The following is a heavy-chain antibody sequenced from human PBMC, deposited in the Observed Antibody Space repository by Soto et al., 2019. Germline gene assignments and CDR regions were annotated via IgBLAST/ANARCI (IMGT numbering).Heavy chain of an antibody. D-gene: IGHD1-7*01. J-gene: IGHJ6*02. Sequence: SVKVSFKASGGTFSSYAISWVRQAPGQGLEWMGGIIPIFGTANYAQKFQGRVTITADKSTSTAYMELSSLRSEDTAVYYCARELELPPHYYYGMDVWGQGTTVTVSS. CDR1: GGTFSSYA. CDR2: IIPIFGTA. CDR3: ARELELPPHYYYGMDV. V-gene: IGHV1-69*06.